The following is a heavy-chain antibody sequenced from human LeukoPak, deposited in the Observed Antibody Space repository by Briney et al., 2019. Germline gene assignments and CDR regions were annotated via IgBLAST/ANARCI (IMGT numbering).Heavy chain of an antibody. J-gene: IGHJ3*01. Sequence: SETLSLTCTVSGGSINNYYWSWIRQTPGKGLEWVGYIYYSGSTNYNPSLRGRVTMSVDKSKNKLSLKLKYVTAADTAVYYCALYCGGDCNSSAFDFWGQGTMVTVSS. V-gene: IGHV4-59*01. D-gene: IGHD2-21*02. CDR3: ALYCGGDCNSSAFDF. CDR2: IYYSGST. CDR1: GGSINNYY.